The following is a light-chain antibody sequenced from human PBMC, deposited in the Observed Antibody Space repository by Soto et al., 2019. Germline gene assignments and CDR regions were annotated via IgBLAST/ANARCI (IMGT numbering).Light chain of an antibody. CDR2: GAS. CDR1: QSVSSSY. Sequence: EIVLTQSPGTLSLSPGERATLSCRASQSVSSSYLAWYQQKPGQAPRLLIYGASSSATGIPDRFSGSGSGTDFTLTISRLEREDFVVYYCQQYGSSLFTFGPGTKVDIK. CDR3: QQYGSSLFT. J-gene: IGKJ3*01. V-gene: IGKV3-20*01.